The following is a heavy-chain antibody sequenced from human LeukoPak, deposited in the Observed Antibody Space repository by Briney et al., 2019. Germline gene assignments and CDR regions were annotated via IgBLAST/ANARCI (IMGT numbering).Heavy chain of an antibody. CDR1: GGSISSYY. CDR2: IYYSGST. Sequence: SETLSLTCTVSGGSISSYYWSWIRQPPGKGLEWIGYIYYSGSTNYNPSLKSRVTISVDTSKNQFSLKLSSVTAADTAVYYCARLSPAYVGFDYWGQGTLVTVSS. V-gene: IGHV4-59*08. D-gene: IGHD1-26*01. CDR3: ARLSPAYVGFDY. J-gene: IGHJ4*02.